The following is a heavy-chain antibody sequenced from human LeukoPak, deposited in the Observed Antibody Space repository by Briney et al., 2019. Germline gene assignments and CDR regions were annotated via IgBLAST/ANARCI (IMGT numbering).Heavy chain of an antibody. CDR3: VEAPYYYDSSGRRVNWFDP. D-gene: IGHD3-22*01. V-gene: IGHV4-39*01. CDR1: GGSIRSSSYY. J-gene: IGHJ5*02. Sequence: PSETLSLTCTVSGGSIRSSSYYWGWLRQPPGKGLEWIGRIYYSGSTYYNPSLKSRVTIYVDTSKNQFSLKLSSVTAADTAVYYCVEAPYYYDSSGRRVNWFDPWGQGTLVTVSS. CDR2: IYYSGST.